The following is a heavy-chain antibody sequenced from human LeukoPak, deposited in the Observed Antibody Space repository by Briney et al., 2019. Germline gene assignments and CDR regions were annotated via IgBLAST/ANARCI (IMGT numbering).Heavy chain of an antibody. V-gene: IGHV3-74*01. CDR2: IRGDGSMT. D-gene: IGHD6-25*01. J-gene: IGHJ4*02. CDR1: EFTFSAYW. Sequence: GGSLRLSCAASEFTFSAYWMHWVRQAPGKGLVWVSRIRGDGSMTNYADSVKGRFTISRDNAKNTLYLQMNSLRLEDTAVYYCARESLAAAADYWGQGTVVTVSS. CDR3: ARESLAAAADY.